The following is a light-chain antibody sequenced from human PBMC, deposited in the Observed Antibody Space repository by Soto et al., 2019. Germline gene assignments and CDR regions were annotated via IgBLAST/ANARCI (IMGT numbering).Light chain of an antibody. CDR2: DVS. Sequence: QSALTQPASVSGSPGQSIAISCTGTSSDVGGYNSASWYQQHPGKAPKLLIYDVSNRPSGVSNRFSGSKSGNTASLTISGLQVEDEAEYYCSSYSTGGSYVFGTGTKVTVL. J-gene: IGLJ1*01. CDR1: SSDVGGYNS. CDR3: SSYSTGGSYV. V-gene: IGLV2-14*03.